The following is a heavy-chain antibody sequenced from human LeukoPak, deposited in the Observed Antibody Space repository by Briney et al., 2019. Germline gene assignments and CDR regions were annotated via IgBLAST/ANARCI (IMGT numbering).Heavy chain of an antibody. J-gene: IGHJ4*02. CDR1: GFTFSDFA. CDR3: VKRGVRDIVVVVAADFDF. D-gene: IGHD2-15*01. Sequence: PGTSLRLSCTASGFTFSDFAMHWVRQAPGKGLEWVAVISYAGRDIYYADSVKGRFTIFRDNSNDTLYLQMSSLRPDDTAIYYCVKRGVRDIVVVVAADFDFWGQGTLVTVSS. V-gene: IGHV3-30*18. CDR2: ISYAGRDI.